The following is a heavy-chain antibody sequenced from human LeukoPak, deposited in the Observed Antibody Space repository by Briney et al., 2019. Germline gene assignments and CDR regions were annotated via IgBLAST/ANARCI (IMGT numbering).Heavy chain of an antibody. CDR2: IYYSGSA. V-gene: IGHV4-31*11. Sequence: SETLSLTCAVSGGSISSADFYWSWIRQHPGKGLEWIGFIYYSGSAYYNPSLKSRVSISVDTSKNQFSLTLNSVTAADTAVYYCARGSDYFDYWGQGTLVTVSS. CDR1: GGSISSADFY. J-gene: IGHJ4*02. CDR3: ARGSDYFDY.